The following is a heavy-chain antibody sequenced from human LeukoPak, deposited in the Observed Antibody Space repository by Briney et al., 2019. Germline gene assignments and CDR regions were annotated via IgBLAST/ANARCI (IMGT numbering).Heavy chain of an antibody. Sequence: SETLSLSCTVSGYSISSNYSWGWIRQPPGKGLEWIGSVHHSGRTYYNPSLKSRLTISINTSKKQFSLKVSSVTSADTAVYYCARDWNRYAYWGQGTLVTVSS. V-gene: IGHV4-38-2*02. D-gene: IGHD1-1*01. J-gene: IGHJ4*02. CDR1: GYSISSNYS. CDR2: VHHSGRT. CDR3: ARDWNRYAY.